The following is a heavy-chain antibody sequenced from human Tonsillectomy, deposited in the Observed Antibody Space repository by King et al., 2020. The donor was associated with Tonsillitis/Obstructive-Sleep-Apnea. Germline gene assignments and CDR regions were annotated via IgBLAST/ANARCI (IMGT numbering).Heavy chain of an antibody. J-gene: IGHJ4*02. Sequence: QLVQSGAEVKKPGASVKVSCKASGYTFTSYGISWVRQAPGQGLEWMGWISGYNGNTNYAQKLQGRVAMTTDTSTYTAYMELRSLRSDDTAVYYCARDARERSYPTTYYFDYWGQGTLVTVSS. V-gene: IGHV1-18*01. D-gene: IGHD1-1*01. CDR3: ARDARERSYPTTYYFDY. CDR2: ISGYNGNT. CDR1: GYTFTSYG.